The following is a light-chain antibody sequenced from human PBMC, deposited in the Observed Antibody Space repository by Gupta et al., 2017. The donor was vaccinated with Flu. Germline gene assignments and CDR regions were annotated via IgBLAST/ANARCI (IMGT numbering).Light chain of an antibody. CDR2: KAS. CDR1: QNIKAW. CDR3: QQYNLYHT. Sequence: DMQMTQSPSTLSASVGDRVTITCRASQNIKAWLAWYQQKPGRAPKLLIYKASNLESGVPSMFSGSGSGTEFTLTISSLQPDDSATHYCQQYNLYHTFGQGTKLEIK. J-gene: IGKJ2*01. V-gene: IGKV1-5*03.